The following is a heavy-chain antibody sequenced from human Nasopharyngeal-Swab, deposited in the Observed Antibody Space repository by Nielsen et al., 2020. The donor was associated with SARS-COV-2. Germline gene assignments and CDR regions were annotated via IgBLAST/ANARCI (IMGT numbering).Heavy chain of an antibody. V-gene: IGHV3-23*01. Sequence: WIRQPPGKWLEWVSAISGSGGSTYYADSVKGRFTISRDNSKNTLYLQMNSLRAEDTAVYYCAKADSGYYDAFYYYMDVWGKGTTVTVSS. CDR2: ISGSGGST. J-gene: IGHJ6*03. D-gene: IGHD3-22*01. CDR3: AKADSGYYDAFYYYMDV.